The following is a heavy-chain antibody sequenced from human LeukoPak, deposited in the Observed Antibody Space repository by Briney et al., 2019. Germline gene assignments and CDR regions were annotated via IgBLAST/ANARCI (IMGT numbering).Heavy chain of an antibody. J-gene: IGHJ4*02. Sequence: GASVKVSCKXSGYTFTGYYMHWVRQAPGQGLEGMGWINPNSGGTNYAQKFQGRVTMTRDTSISTAYMELSSLRSDDTAVYYCAREESGSYPPADYWGQGTLVTVSS. V-gene: IGHV1-2*02. CDR3: AREESGSYPPADY. CDR2: INPNSGGT. CDR1: GYTFTGYY. D-gene: IGHD1-26*01.